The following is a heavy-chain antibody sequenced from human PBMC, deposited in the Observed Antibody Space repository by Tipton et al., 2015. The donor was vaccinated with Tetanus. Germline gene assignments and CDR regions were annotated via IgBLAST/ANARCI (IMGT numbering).Heavy chain of an antibody. V-gene: IGHV3-74*01. CDR3: ARDPTRRFDY. J-gene: IGHJ4*02. CDR2: MNSDGSST. CDR1: GFTFRRYW. Sequence: SLRLSCAGPGFTFRRYWMHWVRQSPGKGLVWVSRMNSDGSSTSYADSVRGRFTISRDNAKNSLYLQMNSLRAEDTAVYYCARDPTRRFDYWGPGTLVTVSS. D-gene: IGHD1/OR15-1a*01.